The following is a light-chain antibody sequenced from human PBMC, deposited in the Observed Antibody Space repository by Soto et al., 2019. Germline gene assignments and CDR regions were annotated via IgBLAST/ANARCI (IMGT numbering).Light chain of an antibody. J-gene: IGLJ3*02. V-gene: IGLV1-47*01. CDR1: NSNIGNRP. CDR2: KDL. Sequence: QSVLTQPPSASGTPGQRVTISCSGGNSNIGNRPVHWFQQLPGTAPKLLIYKDLQRPSGVPDRFSGSNSGTSASLAISGLRSDDEADYYCLTWDDSLRGWVFGGGTKVTVL. CDR3: LTWDDSLRGWV.